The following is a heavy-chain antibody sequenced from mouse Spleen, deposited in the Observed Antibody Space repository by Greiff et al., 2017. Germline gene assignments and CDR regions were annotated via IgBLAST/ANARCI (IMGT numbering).Heavy chain of an antibody. CDR3: ARGTYYDGSPQYFDV. CDR2: IYPGSGST. V-gene: IGHV1-55*01. Sequence: QVQLQQPGAELVKPGASVKMSCKASGYTFTSYWITWVKQRPGQGLEWIGDIYPGSGSTNYNEKFKSKATLTVDTSSSTAYMQLSSLTSEDSAVYYCARGTYYDGSPQYFDVWGAGTTVTVSS. J-gene: IGHJ1*01. D-gene: IGHD1-1*01. CDR1: GYTFTSYW.